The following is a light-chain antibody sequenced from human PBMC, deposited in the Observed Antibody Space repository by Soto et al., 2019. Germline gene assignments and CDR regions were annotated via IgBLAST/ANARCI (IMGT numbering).Light chain of an antibody. Sequence: EIVLTQSPGTLSLSPGERATLSCRASQSISSPYLAWYQQKPGQAPRFLIYAASSRATGIPDRFSGSGSGTDFTLTIRRLEPEDFAVYYCQQYDSSPQTFGQGPKVEIK. J-gene: IGKJ1*01. CDR1: QSISSPY. V-gene: IGKV3-20*01. CDR2: AAS. CDR3: QQYDSSPQT.